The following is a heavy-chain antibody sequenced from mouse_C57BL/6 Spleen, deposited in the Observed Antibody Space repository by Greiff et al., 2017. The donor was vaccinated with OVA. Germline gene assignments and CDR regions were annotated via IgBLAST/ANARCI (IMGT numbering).Heavy chain of an antibody. Sequence: QVQLQQSGAELARPGASVKMSCKASGYTFTSYTMHWVKQRPGQGLEWIGYINPSSGYTKYNQKFKDKATLTAYKSSSTAYMQLSSLTSEDSAVYYCARGDDGYYVWYFDYWGQGTTLTVSS. CDR3: ARGDDGYYVWYFDY. J-gene: IGHJ2*01. D-gene: IGHD2-3*01. CDR2: INPSSGYT. V-gene: IGHV1-4*01. CDR1: GYTFTSYT.